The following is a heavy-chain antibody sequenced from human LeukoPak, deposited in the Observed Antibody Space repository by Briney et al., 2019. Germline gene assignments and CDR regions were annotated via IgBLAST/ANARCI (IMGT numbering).Heavy chain of an antibody. J-gene: IGHJ4*02. CDR2: IYYSGST. V-gene: IGHV4-59*01. CDR1: GGSISSYY. Sequence: SETLSLTCTVSGGSISSYYWSWIRQPPGKGLEWIGYIYYSGSTNYNPSLKSRVTISVDTSKNQFSLKLSSVTAADTAVYYCARARGYYYDSSGYYHTSILDYWGQGTLVTVSS. CDR3: ARARGYYYDSSGYYHTSILDY. D-gene: IGHD3-22*01.